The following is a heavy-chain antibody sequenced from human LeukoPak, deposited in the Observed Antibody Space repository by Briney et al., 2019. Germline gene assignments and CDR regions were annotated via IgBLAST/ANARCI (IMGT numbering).Heavy chain of an antibody. Sequence: GGSLRLSCAASGFTFSNYAMTWVRQAPGKGLEWVSSISGSGGSTYYAFREGPVHHLRDNSKNTLYLQMNSLRAEDTAVYYCAKDIGEGRGVISDAFDIWGQGTMVTVSS. V-gene: IGHV3-23*01. CDR1: GFTFSNYA. CDR2: ISGSGGST. J-gene: IGHJ3*02. D-gene: IGHD3-10*01. CDR3: AKDIGEGRGVISDAFDI.